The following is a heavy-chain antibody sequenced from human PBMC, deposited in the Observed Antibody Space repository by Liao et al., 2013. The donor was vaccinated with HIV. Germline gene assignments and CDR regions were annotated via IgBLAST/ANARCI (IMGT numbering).Heavy chain of an antibody. D-gene: IGHD3-22*01. Sequence: QVQLQQWGAGLLKPSETLSLTCAVYGGSFSGYYWSWIRQPPGKGLEWIGEINHSGSTNYNPSLKSRVTISVDTSKNQFSLKLSSVTAADTAVYYCAREWYYYDSSGYYRGAFDYWGQGTLVTVSS. CDR3: AREWYYYDSSGYYRGAFDY. V-gene: IGHV4-34*01. CDR1: GGSFSGYY. CDR2: INHSGST. J-gene: IGHJ4*02.